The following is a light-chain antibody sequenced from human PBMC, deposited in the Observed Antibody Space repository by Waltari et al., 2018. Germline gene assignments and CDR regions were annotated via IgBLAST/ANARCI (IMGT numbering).Light chain of an antibody. Sequence: DIVMTKSPRYLPVTPGEPASITRSSSQSLLHSNGYNYLDWYLQKPGQSPQLLIYLGSNRACGVSDRFSGSGSGTDFTLKISRVEAEDVGVYYCMQALQAPRTFGPGTKVDIK. CDR3: MQALQAPRT. V-gene: IGKV2-28*01. J-gene: IGKJ3*01. CDR2: LGS. CDR1: QSLLHSNGYNY.